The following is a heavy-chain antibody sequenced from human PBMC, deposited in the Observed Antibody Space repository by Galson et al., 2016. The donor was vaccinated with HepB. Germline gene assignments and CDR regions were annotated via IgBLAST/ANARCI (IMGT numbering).Heavy chain of an antibody. V-gene: IGHV1-46*01. CDR3: ARDERTGTFYTFDS. J-gene: IGHJ4*02. Sequence: SVKASCKASGHTLTNFYMHWVRQAPGQGLEWMGIINPGGSSATYAQSFQGRVALTRDTSTSTVYMELSSLRLEDTAVYYCARDERTGTFYTFDSWGQGTLVTVSS. CDR1: GHTLTNFY. CDR2: INPGGSSA. D-gene: IGHD1-26*01.